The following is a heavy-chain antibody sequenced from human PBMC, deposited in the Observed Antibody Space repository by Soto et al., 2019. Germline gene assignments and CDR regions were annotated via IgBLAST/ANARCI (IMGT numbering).Heavy chain of an antibody. Sequence: SETLSLTCAVDDGYFSTYYWNWIRQSPGKGLEWIGKINYSRSNNYSPSLKSRVTISIDMSKNQVSLKLTSVTAADTAVYFCARGGSSDWQVAFDIWGQGTTVTVSS. CDR1: DGYFSTYY. J-gene: IGHJ3*02. CDR3: ARGGSSDWQVAFDI. V-gene: IGHV4-34*01. D-gene: IGHD6-19*01. CDR2: INYSRSN.